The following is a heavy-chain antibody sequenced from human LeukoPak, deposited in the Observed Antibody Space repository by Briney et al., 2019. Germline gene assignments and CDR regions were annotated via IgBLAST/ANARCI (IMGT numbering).Heavy chain of an antibody. V-gene: IGHV4-59*08. CDR2: IYYSGST. Sequence: KPSETLSLTCTVSGGSISSYYWSWIRQPPGKGLEWIGYIYYSGSTNYNPSLKSRVTISVDTSKNQFSLKLSSVTAADTAVYYCARHSVAGGYFDYWGQGTLVTVSS. D-gene: IGHD6-19*01. CDR1: GGSISSYY. CDR3: ARHSVAGGYFDY. J-gene: IGHJ4*02.